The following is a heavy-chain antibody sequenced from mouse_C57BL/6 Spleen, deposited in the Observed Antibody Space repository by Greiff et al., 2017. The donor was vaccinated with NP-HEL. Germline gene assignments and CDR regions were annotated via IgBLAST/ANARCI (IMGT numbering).Heavy chain of an antibody. Sequence: EVQLVESGPELVKPGASVKIPCKASGYTFTDYNMDWVKQSHGKSLEWIGDINPNNGGTIYNQKFKGKATLTVDKSSSTAYMELRSLTSEDTAVYYCARGNYYGVDYWGQGTTLTVSS. CDR2: INPNNGGT. CDR1: GYTFTDYN. D-gene: IGHD1-2*01. J-gene: IGHJ2*01. CDR3: ARGNYYGVDY. V-gene: IGHV1-18*01.